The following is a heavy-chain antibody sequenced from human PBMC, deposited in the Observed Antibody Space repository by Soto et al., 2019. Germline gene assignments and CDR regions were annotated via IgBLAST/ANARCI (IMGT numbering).Heavy chain of an antibody. CDR1: GYTFTSYA. CDR2: INAGNGNT. D-gene: IGHD6-13*01. Sequence: ASVKVSCKASGYTFTSYAMHWVRQAPGQRLEWMGWINAGNGNTKYSQNFQGRATITRDTSASTAYMELSSLRSEDTAVYYCAVAVKAAGQPYNWFDPWGQGTLVTVSS. CDR3: AVAVKAAGQPYNWFDP. J-gene: IGHJ5*02. V-gene: IGHV1-3*01.